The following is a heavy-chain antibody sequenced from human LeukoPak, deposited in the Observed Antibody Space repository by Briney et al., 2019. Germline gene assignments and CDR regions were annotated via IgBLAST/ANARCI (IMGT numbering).Heavy chain of an antibody. CDR3: ARGAAAADY. CDR1: GFTFSSYG. D-gene: IGHD6-13*01. CDR2: IWYDGSNK. V-gene: IGHV3-33*01. Sequence: QPGRSLRLSCAASGFTFSSYGMHWVRQAPGKGLEWVAVIWYDGSNKYYADSVKGRFTISRDNSKNTLYLQMNSLRAEDTAVYYYARGAAAADYWGQGTLSPSPQ. J-gene: IGHJ4*02.